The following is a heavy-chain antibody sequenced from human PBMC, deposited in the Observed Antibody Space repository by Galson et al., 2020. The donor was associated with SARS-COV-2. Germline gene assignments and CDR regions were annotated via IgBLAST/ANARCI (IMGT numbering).Heavy chain of an antibody. V-gene: IGHV3-23*01. CDR3: AKDRGNDYGDQLDF. J-gene: IGHJ4*02. CDR1: GFTFSRYA. Sequence: TGESLKISCAASGFTFSRYALAWVRQAPGKGLEWVSGISGGGGSTYYVDSVKGRFTISRDTSQNTVHLQMSSLRAEDTAVYYCAKDRGNDYGDQLDFWGQGTLVTVSS. CDR2: ISGGGGST. D-gene: IGHD4-17*01.